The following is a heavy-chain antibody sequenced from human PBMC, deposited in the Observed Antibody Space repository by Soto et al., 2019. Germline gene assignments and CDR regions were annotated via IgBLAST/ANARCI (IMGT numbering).Heavy chain of an antibody. CDR3: ARDLVAGNQRPLYGMDV. J-gene: IGHJ6*02. Sequence: ASVKVSCKASGGTFSSYAISWVRQAPGQGLEWMGGIIPIFGTANYAQKFQGRVTITADESTSTAYMELSSLRSEDTAVYYCARDLVAGNQRPLYGMDVWGQGTTVTVSS. CDR2: IIPIFGTA. V-gene: IGHV1-69*13. D-gene: IGHD2-2*01. CDR1: GGTFSSYA.